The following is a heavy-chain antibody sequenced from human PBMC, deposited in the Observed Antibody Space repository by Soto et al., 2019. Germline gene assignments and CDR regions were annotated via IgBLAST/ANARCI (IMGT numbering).Heavy chain of an antibody. J-gene: IGHJ4*02. CDR1: GFTFSSYG. CDR3: AKDRGAARPPFDY. D-gene: IGHD6-6*01. V-gene: IGHV3-30*18. CDR2: ISYDGSNK. Sequence: AGGSLRLSCAASGFTFSSYGMHWVRQAPGKGLEWVAVISYDGSNKYYADSVKGRFTISRDNSKNTLYLQMNSLRAEDTAVYYCAKDRGAARPPFDYWGQGTLVTVSS.